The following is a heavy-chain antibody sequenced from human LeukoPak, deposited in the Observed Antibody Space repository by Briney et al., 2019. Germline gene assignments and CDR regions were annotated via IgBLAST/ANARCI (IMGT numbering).Heavy chain of an antibody. CDR3: ARGFYCSSTSCYNNWFDP. J-gene: IGHJ5*02. Sequence: PGGSLRLSCAASGFTFSSYGMHWVRQAPGKGLEWVAVIRYDGSNKYYADSVKGRFTISRDNSKNTLYLQMNSLRAEDTAVYYCARGFYCSSTSCYNNWFDPWGQGTLVAVSS. V-gene: IGHV3-33*01. CDR1: GFTFSSYG. CDR2: IRYDGSNK. D-gene: IGHD2-2*02.